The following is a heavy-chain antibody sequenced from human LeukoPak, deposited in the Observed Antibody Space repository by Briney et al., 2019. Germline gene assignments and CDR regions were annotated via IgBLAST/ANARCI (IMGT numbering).Heavy chain of an antibody. CDR1: GFIFSSYE. D-gene: IGHD2/OR15-2a*01. V-gene: IGHV3-48*03. CDR3: AREGEYDYYYGMDV. Sequence: GGSLRLSCAASGFIFSSYEMNWVRQAPGKGLEWVLYISSSGSTRYYADSVKGRFTISRDNAKNSLYLQMNSLRAEDTAVYYCAREGEYDYYYGMDVWGKGTTVTVSS. CDR2: ISSSGSTR. J-gene: IGHJ6*04.